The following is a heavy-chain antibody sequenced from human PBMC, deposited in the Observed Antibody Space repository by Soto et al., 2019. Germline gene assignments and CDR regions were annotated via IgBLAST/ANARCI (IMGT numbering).Heavy chain of an antibody. Sequence: ASVKVSCKASGYTFTSYGISWVRQAPGQGLEWMGWISAYNDNARYAQILQGRVTMTTDTSTSTAYMELRSLRSDDTAVYYCTTGKDYYDSSGYYRVYAFDIWGQGTMVTVSS. CDR3: TTGKDYYDSSGYYRVYAFDI. D-gene: IGHD3-22*01. CDR1: GYTFTSYG. V-gene: IGHV1-18*01. J-gene: IGHJ3*02. CDR2: ISAYNDNA.